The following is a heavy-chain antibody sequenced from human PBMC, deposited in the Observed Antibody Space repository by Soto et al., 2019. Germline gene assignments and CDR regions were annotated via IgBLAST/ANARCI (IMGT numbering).Heavy chain of an antibody. V-gene: IGHV3-30*18. CDR2: ISDDGSNK. D-gene: IGHD3-3*01. CDR1: GFTFSNYG. J-gene: IGHJ6*02. Sequence: GGSLRLSCVASGFTFSNYGMHWVRQAPGKGLEWVAFISDDGSNKYYADSMRGRFTMSRDNSKRTLYLQMSSLRVEDTAVYYCTKRRNVLRFLEWSSGMEVWGQGTTVTVSS. CDR3: TKRRNVLRFLEWSSGMEV.